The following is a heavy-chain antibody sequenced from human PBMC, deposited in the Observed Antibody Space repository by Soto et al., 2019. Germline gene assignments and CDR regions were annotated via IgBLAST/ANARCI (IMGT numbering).Heavy chain of an antibody. CDR2: ISWDGGST. V-gene: IGHV3-43*01. CDR1: GFTFDDYT. CDR3: AKVGYCSGGSGYNYFDY. Sequence: EVQLVESGGVVVQPGGSLRLSCAASGFTFDDYTMHWVRQAPGKGLEWVSLISWDGGSTYYADSVKGRFTISRDNSKNSMYLQMQSLRTEDTSVYYCAKVGYCSGGSGYNYFDYWGQGTLVTVSS. J-gene: IGHJ4*02. D-gene: IGHD2-15*01.